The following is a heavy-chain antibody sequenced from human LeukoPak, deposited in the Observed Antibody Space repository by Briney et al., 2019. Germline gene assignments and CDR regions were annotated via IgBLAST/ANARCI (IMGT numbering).Heavy chain of an antibody. CDR3: ARRGYCSGGSCEYFQF. V-gene: IGHV5-51*01. CDR1: GYCFTSYW. Sequence: GESLKISCKGAGYCFTSYWSGWVRQMPGKGLEWMGIIYPGDSDTRYSPSFQGQVTISADKSTSTAYLQWSSLKASDTAMYYCARRGYCSGGSCEYFQFWGQGTLVTVSS. J-gene: IGHJ1*01. D-gene: IGHD2-15*01. CDR2: IYPGDSDT.